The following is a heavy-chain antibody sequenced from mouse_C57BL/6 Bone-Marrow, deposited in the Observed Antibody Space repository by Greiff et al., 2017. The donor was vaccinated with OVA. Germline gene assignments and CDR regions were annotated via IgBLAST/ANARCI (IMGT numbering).Heavy chain of an antibody. CDR3: TREDGYYYWYFDV. V-gene: IGHV6-6*01. J-gene: IGHJ1*03. Sequence: DVKLQESGGGLVQPGGSMKLSCAASGFTFSDAWMDWVRQSPEKGLEWVAEIRNKANNHATYYAESVKGRFTISRDDSKSSVYLQMNSLRAEDTGIYYCTREDGYYYWYFDVWGTGTTVTVSS. CDR2: IRNKANNHAT. D-gene: IGHD2-3*01. CDR1: GFTFSDAW.